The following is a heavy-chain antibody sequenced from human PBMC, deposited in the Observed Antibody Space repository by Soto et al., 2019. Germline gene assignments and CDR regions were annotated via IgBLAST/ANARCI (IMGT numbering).Heavy chain of an antibody. CDR3: EGLKSTEGYYYYMDV. V-gene: IGHV1-69*02. CDR1: GVTLSSYT. CDR2: IIPILGIA. Sequence: GASVKVSCKASGVTLSSYTISWVRQAPGQGLEWMGRIIPILGIANYAQKFQGRVTITADKSTSTAYMELSSLRSEDTAVYYCEGLKSTEGYYYYMDVWGKGTTVTVSS. J-gene: IGHJ6*03.